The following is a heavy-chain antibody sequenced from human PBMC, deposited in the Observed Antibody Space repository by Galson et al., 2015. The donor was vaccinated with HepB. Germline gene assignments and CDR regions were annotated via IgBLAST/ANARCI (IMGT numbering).Heavy chain of an antibody. J-gene: IGHJ4*02. CDR3: ARDFVSYSGVFDY. V-gene: IGHV3-48*04. CDR1: GFSFSRYS. Sequence: SLRLSCAASGFSFSRYSMSWVRQAPGKGLEWVSYIRSSTSTVFYADSVQGRFSISRDSAKNSLYLQMNSLRAEDTAVYYCARDFVSYSGVFDYWGQGILVTVSP. CDR2: IRSSTSTV. D-gene: IGHD5-12*01.